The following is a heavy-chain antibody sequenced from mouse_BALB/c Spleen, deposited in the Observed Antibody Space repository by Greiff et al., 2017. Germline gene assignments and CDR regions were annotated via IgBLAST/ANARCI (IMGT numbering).Heavy chain of an antibody. CDR2: ISDGGSYT. D-gene: IGHD2-1*01. J-gene: IGHJ2*01. Sequence: EVKVVESGGGLVKPGGSLKLSCAASGFTFSDYYMYWVRQTPEKRLEWVATISDGGSYTYYPDSVKGRFTISRDNAKNNLYLQMSSLKSEDTAMYYCARGRDGNSDYWGQGTTLTVSS. V-gene: IGHV5-4*02. CDR1: GFTFSDYY. CDR3: ARGRDGNSDY.